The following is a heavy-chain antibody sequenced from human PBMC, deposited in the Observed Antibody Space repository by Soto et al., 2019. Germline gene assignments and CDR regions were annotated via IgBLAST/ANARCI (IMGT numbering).Heavy chain of an antibody. CDR3: ARHPGGSLNWFDP. Sequence: PGESLKISCKGSGYSFTSYWISWVRQMPGKGLEWMGRIDPSDSYTNYSPSFQGHVTISADKSISTAYLQWSSLKASDTAMYYCARHPGGSLNWFDPWGQGTLVTVSS. D-gene: IGHD1-26*01. V-gene: IGHV5-10-1*01. J-gene: IGHJ5*02. CDR2: IDPSDSYT. CDR1: GYSFTSYW.